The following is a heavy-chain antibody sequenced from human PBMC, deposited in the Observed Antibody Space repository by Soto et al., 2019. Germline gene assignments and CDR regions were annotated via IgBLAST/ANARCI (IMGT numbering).Heavy chain of an antibody. V-gene: IGHV4-59*11. Sequence: QVQLEESGPGLVKPSETLSLTCTVSGGSISSHYWSWVRQAPGKGLEWIGCIYYRGNTFYNPSLSSRGTISVDTSNNQFSLKLDSVTPADTAVYYCARDGREASGIDVRGQGTAVTVSS. CDR1: GGSISSHY. J-gene: IGHJ6*02. CDR3: ARDGREASGIDV. D-gene: IGHD1-26*01. CDR2: IYYRGNT.